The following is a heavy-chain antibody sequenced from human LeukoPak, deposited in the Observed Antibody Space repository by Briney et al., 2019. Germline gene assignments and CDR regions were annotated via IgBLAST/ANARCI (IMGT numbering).Heavy chain of an antibody. CDR2: ISGSGGST. Sequence: GGSLRLSCAASGFTFSSYAMSWVRQAPGKGLEWVSAISGSGGSTYYADSVKGRFTISGDNSKNTLYLQMNCLRAEDTAVYYCAKDRDVYCSGGSCYIFDYWGQGTLVTVSS. V-gene: IGHV3-23*01. D-gene: IGHD2-15*01. CDR3: AKDRDVYCSGGSCYIFDY. CDR1: GFTFSSYA. J-gene: IGHJ4*02.